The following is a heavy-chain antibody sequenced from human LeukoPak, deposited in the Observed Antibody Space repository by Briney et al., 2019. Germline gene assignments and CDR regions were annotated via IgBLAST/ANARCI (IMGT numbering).Heavy chain of an antibody. D-gene: IGHD3-22*01. J-gene: IGHJ4*02. V-gene: IGHV3-21*01. Sequence: GGSLRLACAAYGFTFSTYSMNWVRQAPGKGLECISSISSSGAYIYYADSVKGRFTISRDNAKKSLYLQMNSLRAEDTAIYYCVGNYYDSSGLDYWGQGTLVTVSS. CDR3: VGNYYDSSGLDY. CDR2: ISSSGAYI. CDR1: GFTFSTYS.